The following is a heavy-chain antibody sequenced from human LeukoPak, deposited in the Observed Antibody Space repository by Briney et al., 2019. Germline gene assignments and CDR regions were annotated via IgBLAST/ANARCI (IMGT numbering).Heavy chain of an antibody. CDR1: GFTFSSYA. V-gene: IGHV3-23*01. Sequence: QTGGSLRLSCAASGFTFSSYAMGWVHQAPGKGLEWVSAINGGGGRTYYADSVKGRFTISRDNSKNTLYLQMNSLRAEDTAVYYCAKGGIAAPFDYWGQGTLVTVSS. D-gene: IGHD6-13*01. CDR3: AKGGIAAPFDY. J-gene: IGHJ4*02. CDR2: INGGGGRT.